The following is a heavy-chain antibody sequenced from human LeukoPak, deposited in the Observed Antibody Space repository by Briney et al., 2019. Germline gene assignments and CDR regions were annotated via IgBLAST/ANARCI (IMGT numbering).Heavy chain of an antibody. Sequence: GGSLRLSCAASRFTFSSYAMHWVRQAPGKGLEWVAVISYDGSNRYYADSVKGRFTISRDNSKNTLHLQTNSLRGEDTAVYYCGRDGGSTVAIDYWGQGTLVTVSS. V-gene: IGHV3-30-3*01. CDR3: GRDGGSTVAIDY. CDR1: RFTFSSYA. D-gene: IGHD4-17*01. CDR2: ISYDGSNR. J-gene: IGHJ4*02.